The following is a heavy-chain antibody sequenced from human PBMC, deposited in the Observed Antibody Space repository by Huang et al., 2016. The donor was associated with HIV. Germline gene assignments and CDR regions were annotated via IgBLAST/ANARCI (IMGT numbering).Heavy chain of an antibody. CDR3: VVDDTSGYFSSDY. CDR1: GYTFTSFG. CDR2: ISAHKGDT. J-gene: IGHJ4*02. Sequence: QVHLVQSGPEVKKPGASVKVSCTASGYTFTSFGISWVRQAPGQGLEWMGSISAHKGDTNYAQKFRVRVTMTTDTSTRTAHMELRSLRSDDSAVYYCVVDDTSGYFSSDYWGQGTLVTVSS. D-gene: IGHD3-22*01. V-gene: IGHV1-18*04.